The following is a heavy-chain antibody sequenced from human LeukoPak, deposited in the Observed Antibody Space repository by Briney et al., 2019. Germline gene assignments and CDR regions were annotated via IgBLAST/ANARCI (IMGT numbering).Heavy chain of an antibody. J-gene: IGHJ4*02. D-gene: IGHD3-22*01. CDR3: AKEHYDSSGYYDY. CDR1: GFTFSSYW. V-gene: IGHV3-74*01. CDR2: INSDGSST. Sequence: GGSLRLSCAASGFTFSSYWMHWVRQAPGKGLVWVSRINSDGSSTSYADSVKGRFTISRDNSKNTLYLQMNSLRAEDTAVYYCAKEHYDSSGYYDYWGQGTLVTVSS.